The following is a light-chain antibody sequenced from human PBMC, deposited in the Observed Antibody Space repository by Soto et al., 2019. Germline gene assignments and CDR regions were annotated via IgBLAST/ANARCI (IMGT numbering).Light chain of an antibody. J-gene: IGKJ1*01. CDR3: QQSYSSPRT. V-gene: IGKV1-5*03. CDR2: KAS. Sequence: IQMTQSPSTLSASVGDRVTITCRASQSISSWLAWYQQKPGKAPKLLIYKASSLESGVPSRFSGSGSGTGFTLTISSLQPEDSATYYCQQSYSSPRTFGQGTKVDIK. CDR1: QSISSW.